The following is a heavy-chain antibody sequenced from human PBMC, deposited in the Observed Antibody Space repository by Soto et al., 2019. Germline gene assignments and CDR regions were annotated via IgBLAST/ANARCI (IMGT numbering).Heavy chain of an antibody. D-gene: IGHD6-13*01. CDR2: INPSGGIT. J-gene: IGHJ6*02. Sequence: QMQLVQSGAEVKRPGASVRVSCKSSGYTFTSFYIHWVRQAPGQGLVWMGIINPSGGITNFAQRFQGRVTMTRDMSTNTDYLELSSLKSDDTAVYYCASSPAFSSSWYGIPPDPSHGMDVWGQGTTVTVS. CDR3: ASSPAFSSSWYGIPPDPSHGMDV. V-gene: IGHV1-46*01. CDR1: GYTFTSFY.